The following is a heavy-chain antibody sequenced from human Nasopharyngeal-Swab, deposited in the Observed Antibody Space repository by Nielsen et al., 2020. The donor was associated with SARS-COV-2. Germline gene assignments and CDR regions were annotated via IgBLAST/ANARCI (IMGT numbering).Heavy chain of an antibody. V-gene: IGHV3-74*01. CDR2: INSDGSST. J-gene: IGHJ6*02. CDR3: TRGANGYNFGYYYYGMDV. Sequence: WIRQPPGKGLVWVSRINSDGSSTSYADSVKGRFTISRDNAKNTLHLQMNSLRAEDTAVYYCTRGANGYNFGYYYYGMDVWGQGTTVTVSS. D-gene: IGHD5-24*01.